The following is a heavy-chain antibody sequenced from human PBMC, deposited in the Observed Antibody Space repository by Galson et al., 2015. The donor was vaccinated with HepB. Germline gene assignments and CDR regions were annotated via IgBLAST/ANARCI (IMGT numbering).Heavy chain of an antibody. J-gene: IGHJ4*02. Sequence: SLRLSCAASGFTFSSYAMSWVRQAPGKGLEWVSAISGSGGSTYYADSVKGRFTISRDNSKNTLYLQMNSLRAEDTAVYYCAKDRLASPATFDYWGQGTLVTVSS. D-gene: IGHD6-19*01. CDR1: GFTFSSYA. CDR2: ISGSGGST. CDR3: AKDRLASPATFDY. V-gene: IGHV3-23*01.